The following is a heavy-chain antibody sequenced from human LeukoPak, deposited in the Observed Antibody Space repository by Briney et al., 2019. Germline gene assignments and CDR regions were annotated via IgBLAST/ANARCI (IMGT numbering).Heavy chain of an antibody. D-gene: IGHD3-22*01. V-gene: IGHV4-34*01. CDR1: GGSFSGYY. CDR3: ARGRREADYYDSSGYREGY. CDR2: INHSGST. J-gene: IGHJ4*02. Sequence: SETLSLTCAVYGGSFSGYYWSWIRQPPRKGLEWIGEINHSGSTNYNPSLKSRVTISVDTSKNQFSLKLSSVTAADTAVYYCARGRREADYYDSSGYREGYWGQGTLVTVSS.